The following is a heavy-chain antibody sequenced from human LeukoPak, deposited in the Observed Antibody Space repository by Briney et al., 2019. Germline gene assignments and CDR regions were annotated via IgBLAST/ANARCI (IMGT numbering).Heavy chain of an antibody. V-gene: IGHV4-34*01. J-gene: IGHJ4*02. D-gene: IGHD5-18*01. CDR3: ARDSYSYGLPYFDY. CDR2: INHSGST. Sequence: PSETLSLTCAVYGGSFSGYYWSWIRQPPGKGLEWIGEINHSGSTNYNPSLKSRVTISVDTSKNQFSLKLSSVTAADTAVYYCARDSYSYGLPYFDYWGQGTLVTVSS. CDR1: GGSFSGYY.